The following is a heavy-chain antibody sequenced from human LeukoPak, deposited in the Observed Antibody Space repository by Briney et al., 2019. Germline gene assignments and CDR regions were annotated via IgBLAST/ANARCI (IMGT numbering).Heavy chain of an antibody. D-gene: IGHD3-3*01. V-gene: IGHV4-4*07. CDR3: ARDLEIWSGYYFDY. CDR1: GGSISYYY. Sequence: PSETLPLTCTVSGGSISYYYWSWIRQPAGKGLEWIGRIYTSGSTNYNPSLKSRVTMSVDTSKNQFSLKLSSVTAADTAVYYCARDLEIWSGYYFDYWGQGTLVTVSS. CDR2: IYTSGST. J-gene: IGHJ4*02.